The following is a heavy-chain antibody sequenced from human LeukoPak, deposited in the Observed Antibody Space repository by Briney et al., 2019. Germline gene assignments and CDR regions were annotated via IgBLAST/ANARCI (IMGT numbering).Heavy chain of an antibody. CDR1: GFTFSSYW. J-gene: IGHJ4*02. D-gene: IGHD1-14*01. CDR2: INPGGSSI. Sequence: LPGRSLRLSCAASGFTFSSYWMHWVRQVPGKGLVWVARINPGGSSITYADSVKGRFTIPRDNAENTLYLQMDSLRAEDTGVYYCARSNQADDYWGQGTLVTVSS. CDR3: ARSNQADDY. V-gene: IGHV3-74*01.